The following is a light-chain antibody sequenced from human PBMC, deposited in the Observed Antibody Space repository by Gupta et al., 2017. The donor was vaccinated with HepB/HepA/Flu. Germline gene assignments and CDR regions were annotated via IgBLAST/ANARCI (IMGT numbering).Light chain of an antibody. J-gene: IGLJ3*02. CDR3: CSYAGSGLNWG. Sequence: VSGSPGQSITISCTGTSSDFENYNLVSWYQQHPGKAPKLMIYEVTKRPSGVSDRFSGSKSDNTASLTIFGLQAEDEADYYCCSYAGSGLNWGFGGGTKLTVL. CDR1: SSDFENYNL. CDR2: EVT. V-gene: IGLV2-23*02.